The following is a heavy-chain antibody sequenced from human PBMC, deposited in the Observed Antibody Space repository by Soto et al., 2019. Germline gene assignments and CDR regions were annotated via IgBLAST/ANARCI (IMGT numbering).Heavy chain of an antibody. CDR1: GFILSTYG. Sequence: VQLVESGGGVVKPGGSLRLSCAAPGFILSTYGMHWVRQVPGKGLEWVAHISYDGSNEHYADSVKGRFTVSRDNAKNTLSLQLTSLRSEDTAVYYCTKEYIVGTTWGYFESWGQGTLVTVSS. CDR2: ISYDGSNE. CDR3: TKEYIVGTTWGYFES. V-gene: IGHV3-30*18. J-gene: IGHJ4*02. D-gene: IGHD1-26*01.